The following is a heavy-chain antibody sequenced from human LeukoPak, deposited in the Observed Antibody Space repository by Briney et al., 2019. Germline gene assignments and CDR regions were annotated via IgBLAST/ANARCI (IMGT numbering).Heavy chain of an antibody. CDR1: GGAISSSSYY. V-gene: IGHV4-39*07. D-gene: IGHD1-26*01. Sequence: SETLSLTCTVSGGAISSSSYYWGWIRQPPGKGLEWIGSIYYSGSTYYNPSLKSRVTISVDTSKNQFSLKLSSVTAADTAVYYCAGGKSRYSGSEGAFEIWGQGTMVTVSS. J-gene: IGHJ3*02. CDR2: IYYSGST. CDR3: AGGKSRYSGSEGAFEI.